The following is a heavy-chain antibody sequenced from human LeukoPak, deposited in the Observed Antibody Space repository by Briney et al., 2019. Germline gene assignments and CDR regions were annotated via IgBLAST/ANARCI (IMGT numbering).Heavy chain of an antibody. D-gene: IGHD6-6*01. J-gene: IGHJ4*02. CDR2: VNTVSSYI. CDR1: GFTFSDYS. CDR3: ARDLEQHVSYFDL. Sequence: PGGSLRLSCAASGFTFSDYSMNWVRQAPGKGLEWVASVNTVSSYIYYADSMRGRFTISRDNAKNSLFLQMNSLGAEDTAVYYCARDLEQHVSYFDLWGQGTLVTVSS. V-gene: IGHV3-21*04.